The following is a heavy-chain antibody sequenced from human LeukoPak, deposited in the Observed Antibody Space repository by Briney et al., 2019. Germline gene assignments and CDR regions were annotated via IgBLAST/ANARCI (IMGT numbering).Heavy chain of an antibody. CDR3: ARGTGEYSSSPSDY. Sequence: SETLSLTCTVSGGSISSYYWSWIRQPPGKGLEWIGYIYYSGSTNYNPSLKSRVTISVDTSKNQFSLKLSSVTAADTAVYYCARGTGEYSSSPSDYWGQGTLVTVSS. CDR2: IYYSGST. CDR1: GGSISSYY. V-gene: IGHV4-59*01. D-gene: IGHD6-6*01. J-gene: IGHJ4*02.